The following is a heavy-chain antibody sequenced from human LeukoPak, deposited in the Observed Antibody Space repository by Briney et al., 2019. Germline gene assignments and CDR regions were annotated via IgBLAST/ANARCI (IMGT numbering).Heavy chain of an antibody. CDR3: ARDVEQWLVRVYYFDY. Sequence: GGSLRLSCATSGFTLSSYSMNWVRQAPGKGLEWVSYISSGSTTIYYADSVKGRFTISRDNAKNSLYLQMNSLRTEDTAVYYCARDVEQWLVRVYYFDYWGQGTLVTVSS. D-gene: IGHD6-19*01. V-gene: IGHV3-48*01. CDR1: GFTLSSYS. J-gene: IGHJ4*02. CDR2: ISSGSTTI.